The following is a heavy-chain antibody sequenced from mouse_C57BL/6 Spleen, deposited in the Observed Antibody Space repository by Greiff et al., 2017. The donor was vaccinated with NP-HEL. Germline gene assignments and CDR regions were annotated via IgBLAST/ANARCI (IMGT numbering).Heavy chain of an antibody. D-gene: IGHD2-2*01. J-gene: IGHJ2*01. CDR2: IDPSDSET. Sequence: QVQLQQPGAELVRPGSSVKLSCKASGYTFTSYWMHWVKQRPIQGLEWIGNIDPSDSETHYNQKFKDKATLTVDKSSSTAYMQLSSLTSEDSAVYYCARGVTTPGHYWGQGTTLTVSS. CDR3: ARGVTTPGHY. CDR1: GYTFTSYW. V-gene: IGHV1-52*01.